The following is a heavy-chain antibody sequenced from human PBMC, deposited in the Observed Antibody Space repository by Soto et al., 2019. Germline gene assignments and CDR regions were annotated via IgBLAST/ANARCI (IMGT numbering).Heavy chain of an antibody. CDR3: ARAGYCSGGTCFHGNHDY. CDR2: INPNAGST. CDR1: GYTFTTYY. Sequence: QVQLVQSGAEVKRPGASVKVSCKASGYTFTTYYMHWVRQAPGQGLEWLGIINPNAGSTTYAQMYHARATMTRDTSTSTVYLELSRPRSEATALYYCARAGYCSGGTCFHGNHDYWGQGTLITVS. J-gene: IGHJ4*02. D-gene: IGHD2-15*01. V-gene: IGHV1-46*01.